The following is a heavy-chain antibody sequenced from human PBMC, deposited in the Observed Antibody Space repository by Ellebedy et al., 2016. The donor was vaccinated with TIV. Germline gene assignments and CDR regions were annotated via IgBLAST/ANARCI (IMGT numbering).Heavy chain of an antibody. J-gene: IGHJ4*02. CDR3: ARYGVGSGLDY. D-gene: IGHD6-19*01. Sequence: GESLKISCAASGFTFSNYGMHWVRRAPGKGLEWLAVISSDGNNKFYADSVKGRFTVSRDNSKTTLFVEMTSLRVEDTGVYYCARYGVGSGLDYWGQGTLVTVSS. CDR1: GFTFSNYG. CDR2: ISSDGNNK. V-gene: IGHV3-30*03.